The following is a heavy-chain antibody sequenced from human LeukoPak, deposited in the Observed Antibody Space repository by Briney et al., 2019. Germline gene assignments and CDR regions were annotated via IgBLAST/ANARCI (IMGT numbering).Heavy chain of an antibody. CDR1: GFTFISYS. V-gene: IGHV3-48*02. Sequence: GGSLRLSCAASGFTFISYSMNWVRQAPGKGLEWISYSTSNSAMYYADSLKGRFTISRDNAKNSLYLQMNSLRDEDTAVYYCARGGPYYYDRAGALDYWGQGTLVTVSS. J-gene: IGHJ4*02. CDR2: STSNSAM. D-gene: IGHD3-22*01. CDR3: ARGGPYYYDRAGALDY.